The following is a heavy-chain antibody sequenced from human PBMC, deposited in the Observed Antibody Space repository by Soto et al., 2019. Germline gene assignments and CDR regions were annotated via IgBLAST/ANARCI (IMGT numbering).Heavy chain of an antibody. Sequence: ASVKVSCKASGYTFTSYYMRWVRQAPGQGREWMGIINPSGGSTSYAQKFQGRVTMTRDTSTSTVYMELSSLRSEDTAVYYCARVSGLLWFGELPSLGYYGMDVWGQGTTVTVS. D-gene: IGHD3-10*01. CDR2: INPSGGST. CDR1: GYTFTSYY. CDR3: ARVSGLLWFGELPSLGYYGMDV. V-gene: IGHV1-46*01. J-gene: IGHJ6*02.